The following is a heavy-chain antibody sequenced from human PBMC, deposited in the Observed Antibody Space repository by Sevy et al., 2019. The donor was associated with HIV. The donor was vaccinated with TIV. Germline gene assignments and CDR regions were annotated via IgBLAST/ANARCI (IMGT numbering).Heavy chain of an antibody. V-gene: IGHV3-30-3*01. Sequence: GGSLRLSCAVSGFTINSYAVNWVRQAPGKGLGWVAGISYDGSHEYYADSVKGRFTISRDSSKNTLYLQMNSLRPEDTAVYYCARDFGYCLNGECHASGMDVWGPGTTVTVSS. J-gene: IGHJ6*02. CDR1: GFTINSYA. CDR3: ARDFGYCLNGECHASGMDV. CDR2: ISYDGSHE. D-gene: IGHD2-8*01.